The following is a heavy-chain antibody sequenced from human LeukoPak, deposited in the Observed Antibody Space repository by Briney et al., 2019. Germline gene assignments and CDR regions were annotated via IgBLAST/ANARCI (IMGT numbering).Heavy chain of an antibody. CDR2: ISYDGSNK. V-gene: IGHV3-30*04. CDR1: GFTFSSYA. Sequence: GRSLRLSCAASGFTFSSYAMHWVRQAPGKGLEWVAVISYDGSNKYYADSVKGRFTISRDNSKNTLYLQMNSLRAEDTAVYYCARDSGIGIAAAGTLGYWGQGTLVTVSS. J-gene: IGHJ4*02. CDR3: ARDSGIGIAAAGTLGY. D-gene: IGHD6-13*01.